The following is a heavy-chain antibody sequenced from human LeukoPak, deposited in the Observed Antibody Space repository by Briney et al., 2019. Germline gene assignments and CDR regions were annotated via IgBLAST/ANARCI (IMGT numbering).Heavy chain of an antibody. D-gene: IGHD3-10*01. CDR2: IKQDGSEK. V-gene: IGHV3-7*01. Sequence: GGSLRLSSAASGSTFSSYWMSWVRQAPGKGQEWVANIKQDGSEKYYVDSVKGRFTISRDNAKNSLHLQMNSLRAEDTAVYYCARRDGSGSVDYWGQGTLVTVSS. CDR3: ARRDGSGSVDY. CDR1: GSTFSSYW. J-gene: IGHJ4*02.